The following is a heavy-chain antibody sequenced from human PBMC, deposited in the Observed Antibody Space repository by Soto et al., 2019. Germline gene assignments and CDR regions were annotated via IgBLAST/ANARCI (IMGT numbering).Heavy chain of an antibody. Sequence: GESLKISCKGFDYTFAAYWIGWVRQMPGKGLEWMGVINPRDSDVKYSPPFEGQVTISADKSINTALLQWRSLKASDTAMYYCARPDYTQGVWYHTYDIWGKGTMVTVSS. D-gene: IGHD2-8*01. CDR2: INPRDSDV. CDR1: DYTFAAYW. V-gene: IGHV5-51*01. CDR3: ARPDYTQGVWYHTYDI. J-gene: IGHJ3*02.